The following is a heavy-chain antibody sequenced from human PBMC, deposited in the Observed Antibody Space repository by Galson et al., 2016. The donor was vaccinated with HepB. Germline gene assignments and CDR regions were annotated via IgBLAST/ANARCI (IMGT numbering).Heavy chain of an antibody. CDR3: ARVRGEGTLYGMDV. Sequence: CAISGDSVSANSVAWNWIRQSPSRGLEWLGRTYYRSHWYNDYSVSVKGRITFNADTSKNQVSLHLNSVTPEDTAVSYCARVRGEGTLYGMDVWGQGTTVTVSS. J-gene: IGHJ6*02. CDR2: TYYRSHWYN. V-gene: IGHV6-1*01. CDR1: GDSVSANSVA. D-gene: IGHD2-21*01.